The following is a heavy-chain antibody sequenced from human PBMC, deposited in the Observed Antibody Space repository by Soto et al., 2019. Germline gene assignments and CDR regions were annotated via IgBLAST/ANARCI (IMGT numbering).Heavy chain of an antibody. CDR3: ARGYDILTGPLDF. CDR1: GGSITSSSFY. D-gene: IGHD3-9*01. J-gene: IGHJ4*02. CDR2: IYYSGST. Sequence: SETLSLTCTVSGGSITSSSFYWGWIRQPPGKGLEWIGIIYYSGSTYYNPSLKSRVTISVDTSKSQFSLNLNSVTAADTAVYYCARGYDILTGPLDFWGQGTLVTVSS. V-gene: IGHV4-39*01.